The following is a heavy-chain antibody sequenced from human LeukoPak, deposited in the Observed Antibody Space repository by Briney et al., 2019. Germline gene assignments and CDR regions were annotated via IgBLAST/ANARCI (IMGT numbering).Heavy chain of an antibody. D-gene: IGHD2-15*01. CDR1: GFTFSSSF. J-gene: IGHJ3*02. CDR2: FSDIA. CDR3: AKKLNSFAFDI. Sequence: PGGSLRLSCEASGFTFSSSFMSWVRQAPGKGLEWVSSFSDIAYYADSVKGRFTISRDNAKNTLYLRMDSLRAEDTAVYYCAKKLNSFAFDIRGQGTMVTVSS. V-gene: IGHV3-23*01.